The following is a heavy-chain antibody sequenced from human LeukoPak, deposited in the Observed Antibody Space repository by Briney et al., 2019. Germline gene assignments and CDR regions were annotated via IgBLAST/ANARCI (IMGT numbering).Heavy chain of an antibody. Sequence: SVKVSCKASGGTFSNYAISWVRLAPGQGLEWMGGIIPIFGTTNYAQKFQGRVTITADESTSTAYMELSSLRSEDTAVYYCARVVDSSGYYDGLGHFDYWGQGTLVIVSS. CDR2: IIPIFGTT. J-gene: IGHJ4*02. V-gene: IGHV1-69*13. D-gene: IGHD3-22*01. CDR1: GGTFSNYA. CDR3: ARVVDSSGYYDGLGHFDY.